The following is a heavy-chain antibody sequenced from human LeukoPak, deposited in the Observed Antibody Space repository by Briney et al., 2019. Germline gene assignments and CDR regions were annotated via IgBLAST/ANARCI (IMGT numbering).Heavy chain of an antibody. D-gene: IGHD6-19*01. Sequence: SQTLSLTCAISGDSVSSNSASWNWIRQSPSRGLEWLGRTYYRSKWYYDYALSVKSRIIIKPDTSKNQFSLHLNSVTPEDTAVYYCARGLAGWDAYFYYYMDVWGTGTTVPISS. CDR1: GDSVSSNSAS. CDR2: TYYRSKWYY. CDR3: ARGLAGWDAYFYYYMDV. V-gene: IGHV6-1*01. J-gene: IGHJ6*03.